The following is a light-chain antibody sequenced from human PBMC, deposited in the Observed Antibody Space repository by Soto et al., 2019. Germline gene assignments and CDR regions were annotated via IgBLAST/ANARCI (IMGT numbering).Light chain of an antibody. Sequence: DIQMTQSPSSLSASVGDRVTITCRASQAISNYLNWYQQKPGKAPTLLIYAASVLQSGVPSRFSGSGSGTDFTLTISSLQPEDFANYYCQQSYSTPRTFGQGTKLDIQ. V-gene: IGKV1-39*01. J-gene: IGKJ2*01. CDR2: AAS. CDR1: QAISNY. CDR3: QQSYSTPRT.